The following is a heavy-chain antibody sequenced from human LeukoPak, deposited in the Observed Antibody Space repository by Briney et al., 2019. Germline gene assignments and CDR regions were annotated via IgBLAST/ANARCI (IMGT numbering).Heavy chain of an antibody. Sequence: PGGSLRLSCAASGFTFSSYGMHWVRQAPGKGLEWVSVIYSGGSTYYADSVKGRFTISRDNSKNTLYLQMNSLRAEDTAVYYCARVWFGELRGFDYWGQGTLVTVSS. CDR2: IYSGGST. J-gene: IGHJ4*02. V-gene: IGHV3-53*01. D-gene: IGHD3-10*01. CDR3: ARVWFGELRGFDY. CDR1: GFTFSSYG.